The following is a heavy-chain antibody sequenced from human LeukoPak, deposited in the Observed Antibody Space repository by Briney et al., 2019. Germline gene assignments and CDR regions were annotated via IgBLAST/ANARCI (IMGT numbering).Heavy chain of an antibody. Sequence: GGSLRLSCAASGFTFSSYSMNWVRQAPGKGLEWVSSISSSSSYIYYADSVKGRFTISRDNSKNTLYLQMNSLRAEDTAVYYCARDWTNYFDYWGRGTLVTVSS. J-gene: IGHJ4*02. CDR1: GFTFSSYS. CDR2: ISSSSSYI. V-gene: IGHV3-21*01. CDR3: ARDWTNYFDY. D-gene: IGHD3/OR15-3a*01.